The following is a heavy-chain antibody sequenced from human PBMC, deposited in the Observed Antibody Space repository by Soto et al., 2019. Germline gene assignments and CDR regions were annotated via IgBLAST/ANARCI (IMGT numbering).Heavy chain of an antibody. CDR2: IIPIFGTA. CDR1: GGTFSSYA. D-gene: IGHD3-16*01. J-gene: IGHJ4*02. V-gene: IGHV1-69*13. CDR3: TIYWGYVFRDSFPPQIDT. Sequence: GASVKVSCKASGGTFSSYAISWVRQAPGQGLEWMGGIIPIFGTANYAQKFQGRVTITADESTSTAYMELSSLRSEDTAVYYCTIYWGYVFRDSFPPQIDTGGQEPVLTIPS.